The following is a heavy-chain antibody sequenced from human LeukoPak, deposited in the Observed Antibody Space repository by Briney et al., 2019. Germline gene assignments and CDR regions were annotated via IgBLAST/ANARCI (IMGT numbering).Heavy chain of an antibody. CDR1: GFTFSSYA. CDR3: ASSSWYGGFDY. J-gene: IGHJ4*02. CDR2: ISGSGATT. V-gene: IGHV3-23*01. Sequence: AGSLRLSCAASGFTFSSYAMNWDRQAPGKGLEWVSVISGSGATTYYADSVKGRFTISRDNSKKTLFLQMNSLRAEDTAVYYCASSSWYGGFDYWGQGTLVTVSS. D-gene: IGHD6-13*01.